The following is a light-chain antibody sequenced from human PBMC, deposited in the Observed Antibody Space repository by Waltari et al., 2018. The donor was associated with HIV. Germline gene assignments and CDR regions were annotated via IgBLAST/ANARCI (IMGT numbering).Light chain of an antibody. CDR1: STILFCSDNRNT. CDR2: WAS. Sequence: IVMTQSPDPLPVSLGVRATWNSSSSSTILFCSDNRNTLACYQQKPRHPPKFLISWASTRESGVPDRFSGSGSGTDFTLTITRLQAEDVAVYHCQQYFRIPPTFGGGTKVEIK. V-gene: IGKV4-1*01. J-gene: IGKJ4*01. CDR3: QQYFRIPPT.